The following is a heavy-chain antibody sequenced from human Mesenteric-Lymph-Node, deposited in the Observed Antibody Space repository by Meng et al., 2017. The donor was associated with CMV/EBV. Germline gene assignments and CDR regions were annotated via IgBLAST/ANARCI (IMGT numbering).Heavy chain of an antibody. CDR3: ARGDNSFGDHGGYFDY. CDR2: IHLSGGT. CDR1: DSIPKHYF. J-gene: IGHJ4*02. V-gene: IGHV4-39*06. D-gene: IGHD4-17*01. Sequence: DSIPKHYFFWGWIRQPPGEGLEWIGNIHLSGGTYYNPSLKSRVTISIDTSKKQFALKVNSAAAADTAVYYCARGDNSFGDHGGYFDYWGQGSLVTVSS.